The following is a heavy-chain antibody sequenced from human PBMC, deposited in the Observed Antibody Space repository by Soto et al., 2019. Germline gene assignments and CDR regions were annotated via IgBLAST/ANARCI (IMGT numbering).Heavy chain of an antibody. J-gene: IGHJ3*02. CDR3: AANEYCSGGSCYIPGTTPI. D-gene: IGHD2-15*01. CDR2: IIPIFGTA. CDR1: GGTFSSYA. V-gene: IGHV1-69*13. Sequence: ASVKVSCKASGGTFSSYAISWVRQAPGQGLEWMGGIIPIFGTANYAQKFQGRVTITADESTSTAYMELSSLRSEDTAVYYCAANEYCSGGSCYIPGTTPIWGQGTMVNVS.